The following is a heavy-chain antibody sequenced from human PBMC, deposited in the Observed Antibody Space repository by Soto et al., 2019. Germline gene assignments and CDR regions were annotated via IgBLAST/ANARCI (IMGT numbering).Heavy chain of an antibody. Sequence: SETLSLTCTVSGGSISSYYWSWIRQPPGKGLEWIGYIYYSGSTNYNPSLKSRVTISVDTFKNRFSLKLSSVTAADTAVYYCARRYGASLDYWGQGTLVTVSS. V-gene: IGHV4-59*01. CDR3: ARRYGASLDY. CDR1: GGSISSYY. J-gene: IGHJ4*02. D-gene: IGHD4-17*01. CDR2: IYYSGST.